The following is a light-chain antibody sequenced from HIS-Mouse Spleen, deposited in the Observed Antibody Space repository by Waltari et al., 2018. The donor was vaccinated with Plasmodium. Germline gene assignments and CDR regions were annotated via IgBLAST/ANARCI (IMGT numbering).Light chain of an antibody. Sequence: EIVMTQSPATLSVSPGERATLSCRASQSVSSNLAWYQQKPGQAPRLLMYGASTRATRIPARFSRSGFCRVFTVTISSLHSEDFAVYYCQQYNNCSYTFGPGTKVDIK. CDR3: QQYNNCSYT. J-gene: IGKJ3*01. V-gene: IGKV3-15*01. CDR2: GAS. CDR1: QSVSSN.